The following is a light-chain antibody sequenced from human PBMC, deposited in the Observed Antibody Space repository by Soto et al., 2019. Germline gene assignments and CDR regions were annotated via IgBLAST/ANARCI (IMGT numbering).Light chain of an antibody. Sequence: GERVTITGRASKSISSWLAWYXQKXGKXXKXXXYDASSLESGVPSRFSGSGYGTEFTLTISSLQPDDFATYYCQQCNSYPLTFGGGTKVDIK. J-gene: IGKJ4*01. CDR1: KSISSW. CDR3: QQCNSYPLT. CDR2: DAS. V-gene: IGKV1-5*01.